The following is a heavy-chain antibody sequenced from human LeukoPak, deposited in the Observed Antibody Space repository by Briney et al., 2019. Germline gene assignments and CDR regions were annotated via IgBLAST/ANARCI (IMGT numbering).Heavy chain of an antibody. CDR3: ARDSCLIKTCLDY. Sequence: QPGGSLRLSCATSGFIFSHFGMHWVRQAPGKGLEWVAAIQSDGSQEYFADSVKGRSTFSRDKSKSTMYLQIDTLRAEDTAVYYCARDSCLIKTCLDYWGQGTLVTVSS. J-gene: IGHJ4*02. CDR2: IQSDGSQE. V-gene: IGHV3-33*01. D-gene: IGHD3-10*01. CDR1: GFIFSHFG.